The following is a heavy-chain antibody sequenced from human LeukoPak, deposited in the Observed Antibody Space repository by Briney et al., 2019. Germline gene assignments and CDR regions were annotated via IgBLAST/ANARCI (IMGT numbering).Heavy chain of an antibody. CDR2: IYPVDSDT. V-gene: IGHV5-51*01. CDR1: GYSFTFTKNW. J-gene: IGHJ6*02. D-gene: IGHD4-17*01. Sequence: GESLKISCKASGYSFTFTKNWIGWVRQVPGKGLRWMGIIYPVDSDTRYNPSFQGQVTISVDKSISTSYLQWSSLKASDTAIYYCARHLATVTASRQYYYYGMDVWGQGTTVTVSS. CDR3: ARHLATVTASRQYYYYGMDV.